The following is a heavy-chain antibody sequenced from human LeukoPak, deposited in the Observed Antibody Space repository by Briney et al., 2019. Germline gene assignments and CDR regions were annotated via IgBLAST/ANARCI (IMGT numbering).Heavy chain of an antibody. V-gene: IGHV3-30*18. J-gene: IGHJ4*02. CDR1: GFTFSNFG. Sequence: GGSLRLSCAASGFTFSNFGMHWVRQAPRKGLEWVAAISYEGRNQYYADSVKGRFTISRDSSKNTLYLQMNTLRAEDTAVYYCAKRLRNWDFDYWGQGTLVAVSS. CDR3: AKRLRNWDFDY. CDR2: ISYEGRNQ. D-gene: IGHD7-27*01.